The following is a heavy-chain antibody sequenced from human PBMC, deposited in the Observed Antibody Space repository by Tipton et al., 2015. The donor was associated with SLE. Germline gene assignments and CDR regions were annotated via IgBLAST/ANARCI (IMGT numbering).Heavy chain of an antibody. D-gene: IGHD6-6*01. Sequence: TLSLTCTVSSSSLSIHYWSWVRQPPGKGLEGIGFLYTGGRTRYNPSLESRVTMSVDTSKNQFSLTLRSVTAADTARYYCASLYSSSFQRDSCGQGSLVTDSS. CDR3: ASLYSSSFQRDS. V-gene: IGHV4-4*09. J-gene: IGHJ1*01. CDR1: SSSLSIHY. CDR2: LYTGGRT.